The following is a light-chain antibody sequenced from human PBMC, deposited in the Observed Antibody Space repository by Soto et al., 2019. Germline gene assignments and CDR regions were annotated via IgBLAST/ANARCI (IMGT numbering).Light chain of an antibody. CDR3: QQYNNWPFT. V-gene: IGKV3-15*01. CDR2: GAS. J-gene: IGKJ3*01. CDR1: QSISSN. Sequence: EIVMTQSPATLSVSPGERATLSCRASQSISSNLAWYQQKPGQAPRRLIYGASTRATGIPATFSGSGSGTEFALTISSLQSADFAVYYCQQYNNWPFTFGPGTKVDI.